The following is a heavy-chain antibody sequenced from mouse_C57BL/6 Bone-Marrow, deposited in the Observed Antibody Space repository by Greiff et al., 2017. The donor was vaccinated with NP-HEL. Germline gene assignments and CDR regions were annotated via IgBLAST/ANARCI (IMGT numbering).Heavy chain of an antibody. J-gene: IGHJ4*01. V-gene: IGHV7-3*01. CDR1: GFTFTDYY. CDR3: ARSIYYDYADDPFYGMDY. D-gene: IGHD2-4*01. Sequence: EVKLVESGGGLVQPGGSLSLSCAASGFTFTDYYMSWVRQPPGKALEWVGFIRNKANGYTIEYSASVKGRFTISRDNSQSILYLQMNDLRAEDSATYYCARSIYYDYADDPFYGMDYWGQGTSVTVSS. CDR2: IRNKANGYTI.